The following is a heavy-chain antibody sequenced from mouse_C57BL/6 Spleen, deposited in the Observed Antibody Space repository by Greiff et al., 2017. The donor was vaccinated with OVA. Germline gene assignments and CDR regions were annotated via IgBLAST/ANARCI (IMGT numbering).Heavy chain of an antibody. D-gene: IGHD1-1*01. Sequence: EVQVVESGPVLVKPGASVKMSCKASGYTFTDYYMNWVKQSHGKSLEWIGVINPYNGGTSYNQKFKGKATLTVDKSSSTAYMELNSLTSEDSAVYYCARDNYGRDYAMDYWGQGTSVTVSS. J-gene: IGHJ4*01. CDR1: GYTFTDYY. CDR3: ARDNYGRDYAMDY. CDR2: INPYNGGT. V-gene: IGHV1-19*01.